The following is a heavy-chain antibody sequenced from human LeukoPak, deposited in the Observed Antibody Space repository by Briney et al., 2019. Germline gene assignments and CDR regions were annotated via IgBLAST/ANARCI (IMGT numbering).Heavy chain of an antibody. Sequence: GGSLRLSCAASGFTFSSYWMSWVRQAPGKGLEWVANIKQDGSEKYYVDSVKGRFTISKDNAKNSLYLQMNSLRSEDTAVYYCAREDPPDSGELLAATTSYFDYWGQGTLVTVSS. J-gene: IGHJ4*02. CDR3: AREDPPDSGELLAATTSYFDY. CDR1: GFTFSSYW. CDR2: IKQDGSEK. D-gene: IGHD2-15*01. V-gene: IGHV3-7*03.